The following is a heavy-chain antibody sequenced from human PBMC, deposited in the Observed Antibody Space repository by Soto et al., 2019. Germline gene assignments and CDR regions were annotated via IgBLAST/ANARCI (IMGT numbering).Heavy chain of an antibody. CDR2: IYWDDDK. D-gene: IGHD2-15*01. Sequence: QITLKESGPTLVKPTQTLTLTCTFSGFSLSTSGVGVCWIRQPPGKALEWLALIYWDDDKRYSPSLTSRLTITKDTSQNQVVLTMTNMDPVNTATYYCAHVLVVVANYGMDVWGQGTTVTFAS. V-gene: IGHV2-5*02. CDR1: GFSLSTSGVG. J-gene: IGHJ6*02. CDR3: AHVLVVVANYGMDV.